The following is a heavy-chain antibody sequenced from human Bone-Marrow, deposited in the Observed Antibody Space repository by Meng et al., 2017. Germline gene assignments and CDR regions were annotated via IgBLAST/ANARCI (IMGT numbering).Heavy chain of an antibody. D-gene: IGHD3-22*01. J-gene: IGHJ4*02. CDR1: GFTFSDAW. CDR2: IKSKTDGGTT. V-gene: IGHV3-15*01. CDR3: TTFSSGYHN. Sequence: GESLKISCAASGFTFSDAWMNWVRQAPGKGLEWVGRIKSKTDGGTTDYAAPVKGRFIFSRDDSKNMLYLQIKSLKTEDTAVYYCTTFSSGYHNWGQGKLVNVSS.